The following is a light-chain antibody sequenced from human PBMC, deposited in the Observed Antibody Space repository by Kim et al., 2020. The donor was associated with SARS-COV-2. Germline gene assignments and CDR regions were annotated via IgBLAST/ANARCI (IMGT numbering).Light chain of an antibody. CDR3: QVWDSSRDHGV. Sequence: PGTPATITGWGNDIGTKSVPWCQQKPGQAPVLVIYYDSARPSGIPERFSGSNSGNTATLTISRVEAGDEADYYCQVWDSSRDHGVFGGGTQLTVL. V-gene: IGLV3-21*04. J-gene: IGLJ3*02. CDR1: DIGTKS. CDR2: YDS.